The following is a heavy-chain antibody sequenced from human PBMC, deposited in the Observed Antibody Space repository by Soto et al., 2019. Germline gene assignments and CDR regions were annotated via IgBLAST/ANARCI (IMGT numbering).Heavy chain of an antibody. CDR3: ASRKRTTDAFDI. D-gene: IGHD1-1*01. V-gene: IGHV5-51*01. CDR2: MYLDDSYT. J-gene: IGHJ3*02. CDR1: GYSFSSYW. Sequence: SLKISCKASGYSFSSYWIGWVRQTPGKGLEWMGFMYLDDSYTRYSPSFQGQVTISGDNSISTAYLQWSSLRASDTDMYYCASRKRTTDAFDIWGQGTLVTVSS.